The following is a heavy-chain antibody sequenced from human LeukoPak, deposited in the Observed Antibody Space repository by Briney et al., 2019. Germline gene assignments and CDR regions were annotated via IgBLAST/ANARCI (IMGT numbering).Heavy chain of an antibody. CDR2: IKQDGSEK. CDR1: GFTFSIYW. CDR3: ARGARQWLVPDFAY. D-gene: IGHD6-19*01. J-gene: IGHJ4*02. Sequence: GGSLRLSSAAPGFTFSIYWMSWVRQAPGKGLGWVSHIKQDGSEKYYVDSVKGRFTISRENAKTSLNLQMNSLRAEDTAVYYCARGARQWLVPDFAYWGQGTLVTASS. V-gene: IGHV3-7*01.